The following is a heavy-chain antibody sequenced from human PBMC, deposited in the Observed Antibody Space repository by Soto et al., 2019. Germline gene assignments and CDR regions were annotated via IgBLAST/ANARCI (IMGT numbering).Heavy chain of an antibody. D-gene: IGHD2-15*01. J-gene: IGHJ5*02. CDR3: AREIGVAATRHLDP. CDR1: GGSISSGGYP. Sequence: TLPHPWAVSGGSISSGGYPWSWIRQTPGKGLEWIGYIYHSGSTYYNPSLKSRVTISVDRSKNQFSLKLSSVTAADTAVYYCAREIGVAATRHLDPWGQGTLVTVS. CDR2: IYHSGST. V-gene: IGHV4-30-2*01.